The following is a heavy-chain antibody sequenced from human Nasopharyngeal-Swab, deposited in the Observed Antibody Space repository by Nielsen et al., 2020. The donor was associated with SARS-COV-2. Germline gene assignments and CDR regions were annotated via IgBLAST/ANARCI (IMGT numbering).Heavy chain of an antibody. J-gene: IGHJ4*02. V-gene: IGHV3-23*01. CDR3: AKAYSYGSGSSYATFDS. CDR1: GFTFSNYA. CDR2: ITASGANT. Sequence: GESLKISCAASGFTFSNYAMSWVRQAPGKGLEWVSGITASGANTYHADSVKGRFTISRENSKNMLYLQMISLRADDTAVYYCAKAYSYGSGSSYATFDSWGQGTLVTVSS. D-gene: IGHD3-10*01.